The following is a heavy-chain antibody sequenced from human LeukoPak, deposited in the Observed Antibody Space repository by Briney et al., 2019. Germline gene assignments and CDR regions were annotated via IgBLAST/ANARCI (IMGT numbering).Heavy chain of an antibody. J-gene: IGHJ6*02. CDR1: GFTFSSYS. CDR3: ARNQQLGGHSYYYYGMDV. CDR2: ISGGGVTT. V-gene: IGHV3-23*01. Sequence: GGSLRLSCAASGFTFSSYSMNWVRQAPGKGLEWVSGISGGGVTTYYADSVKGRFTISRDNSKNTLYLQMNSLRTDDTAIYYCARNQQLGGHSYYYYGMDVWGQGTTVTVSS. D-gene: IGHD3-16*01.